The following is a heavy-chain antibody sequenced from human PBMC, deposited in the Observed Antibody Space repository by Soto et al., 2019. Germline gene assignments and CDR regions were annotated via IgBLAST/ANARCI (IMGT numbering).Heavy chain of an antibody. J-gene: IGHJ5*02. D-gene: IGHD1-1*01. V-gene: IGHV3-74*01. CDR1: GFTFNNYW. CDR3: AKVATGSYNWFDP. CDR2: ISTDGSRT. Sequence: GGSLRLSCAASGFTFNNYWMHWVRQAPGKGLVWVSRISTDGSRTNYADSVKGRFTISRDNAKNTLYLQMDSLRAEDTAVYYCAKVATGSYNWFDPWGQGTLVTVSS.